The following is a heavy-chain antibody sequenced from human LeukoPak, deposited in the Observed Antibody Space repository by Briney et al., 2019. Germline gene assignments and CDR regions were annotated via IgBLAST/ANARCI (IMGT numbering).Heavy chain of an antibody. J-gene: IGHJ3*02. CDR1: GGSISSYY. Sequence: SETLSLTCTVYGGSISSYYWSWIRQPAGKGLEWIGRIYTSGRHNYNPSLKNRVALSVDTSKNQFSLKLTSVTDADTAVYYCARGPTRAIGFDIWGQGTTVTVS. CDR3: ARGPTRAIGFDI. V-gene: IGHV4-4*07. CDR2: IYTSGRH.